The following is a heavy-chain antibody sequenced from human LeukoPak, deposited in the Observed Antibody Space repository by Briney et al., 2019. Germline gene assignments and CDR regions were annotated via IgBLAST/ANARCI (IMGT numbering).Heavy chain of an antibody. Sequence: SETLSLTCTVSGGSVNSGSHYWSWIRQPPGKGLEWIGYIYYSGSTNYNPSLKSRVTISVDTSKNQFSLKVTSVTVADTAEYYCARLYSSSWTYYFNYWGQGTLVTVSS. D-gene: IGHD6-13*01. CDR2: IYYSGST. CDR1: GGSVNSGSHY. J-gene: IGHJ4*02. V-gene: IGHV4-61*01. CDR3: ARLYSSSWTYYFNY.